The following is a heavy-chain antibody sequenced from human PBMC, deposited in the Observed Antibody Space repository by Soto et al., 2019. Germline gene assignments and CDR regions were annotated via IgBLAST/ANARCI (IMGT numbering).Heavy chain of an antibody. CDR1: GGSFSGYY. Sequence: QVQLQQWGAGLLKPSETLSLTCAVYGGSFSGYYWSWIRQPPGKGLEWIGEINHSGSTNYNPSLKSRVTISVDTSKNQFSLKLSSVTAADTAVYYCARGWRSYYMDVWGKGTTVTVSS. J-gene: IGHJ6*03. CDR3: ARGWRSYYMDV. V-gene: IGHV4-34*01. CDR2: INHSGST.